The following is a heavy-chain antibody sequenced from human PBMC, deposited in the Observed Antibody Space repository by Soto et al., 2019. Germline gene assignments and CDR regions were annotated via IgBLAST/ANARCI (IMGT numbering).Heavy chain of an antibody. V-gene: IGHV5-10-1*01. J-gene: IGHJ6*02. CDR1: GYSFTSYW. D-gene: IGHD2-2*01. CDR2: IDPSDSYT. Sequence: ESLKISCTGSGYSFTSYWISWVRQMPGKGLEWMGRIDPSDSYTNYSPSFQGHVTISADKSISTAYLQWSSLKASDTAMYYCARFRAPAATNYYYYYGMDVWGQGTTVTVSS. CDR3: ARFRAPAATNYYYYYGMDV.